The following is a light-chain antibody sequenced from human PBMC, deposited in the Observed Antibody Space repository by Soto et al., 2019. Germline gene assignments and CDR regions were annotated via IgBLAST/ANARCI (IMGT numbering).Light chain of an antibody. V-gene: IGKV1-39*01. CDR3: QQSFITPRT. Sequence: DIQMTQSPSSLSAYVGDRVTISCRASQTINTYVNWYLQKPGKAPKLLIYAASSLHSGVPSRFSGSGSGTYFTLTISILQPEDFATYYCQQSFITPRTFGQGTKVEIK. CDR2: AAS. J-gene: IGKJ1*01. CDR1: QTINTY.